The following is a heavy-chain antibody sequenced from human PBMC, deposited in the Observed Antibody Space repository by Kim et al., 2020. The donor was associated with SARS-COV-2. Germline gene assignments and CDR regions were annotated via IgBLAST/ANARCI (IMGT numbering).Heavy chain of an antibody. CDR1: GYTFTSYA. Sequence: ASVKVSCKASGYTFTSYAMHWVRQAPGQRLEWMGWINAGNGNTKYSQKFQGRVTITRDTSASTAYMELSSLRSEDTAVYYCARERRFVELLGPLGTLLSIGMDVWGQGTTVTVSS. CDR2: INAGNGNT. CDR3: ARERRFVELLGPLGTLLSIGMDV. V-gene: IGHV1-3*01. J-gene: IGHJ6*02. D-gene: IGHD3-10*01.